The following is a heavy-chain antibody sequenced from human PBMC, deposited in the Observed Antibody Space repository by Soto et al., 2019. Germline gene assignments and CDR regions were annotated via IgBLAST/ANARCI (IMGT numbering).Heavy chain of an antibody. CDR3: ARFLWSDTSLYYFDY. CDR1: GFSLTGSGVG. Sequence: QITLKESGPTLVKPTQTLTLTCTFSGFSLTGSGVGVGWIRQPPGKALEWLALIYWDDDKRYSPSLKIRLTITKDTSKDQVALTVTNMDPVDTATYYCARFLWSDTSLYYFDYWGQGTLVTVSS. D-gene: IGHD3-3*01. V-gene: IGHV2-5*02. CDR2: IYWDDDK. J-gene: IGHJ4*02.